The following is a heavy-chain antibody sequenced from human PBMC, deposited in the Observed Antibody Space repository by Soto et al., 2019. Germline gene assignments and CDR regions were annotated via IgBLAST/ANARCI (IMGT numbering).Heavy chain of an antibody. V-gene: IGHV3-48*02. D-gene: IGHD3-22*01. CDR1: GSTFSSYS. J-gene: IGHJ4*02. Sequence: GGSLRLSCAASGSTFSSYSMNWVRQAPGKGLEWVSYISSSSSTIYYADSVKGRFTISRDNAKNSLYLQMNSLRDEDTAVYYCIASEGGSGYYYDVYFDYWGQGTLVTVSS. CDR2: ISSSSSTI. CDR3: IASEGGSGYYYDVYFDY.